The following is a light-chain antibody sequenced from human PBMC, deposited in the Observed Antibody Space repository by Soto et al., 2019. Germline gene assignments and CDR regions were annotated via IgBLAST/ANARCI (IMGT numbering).Light chain of an antibody. CDR3: QQYHTYSSIT. J-gene: IGKJ5*01. Sequence: DIQMTQSPSTLSASVGDTVTITCRASQSISRWLAWYQQKPGKAPKILISDASILENGVPSRFSGTGSGTEFTLTISSLQPDDFATYYCQQYHTYSSITFGQGTRLEIK. V-gene: IGKV1-5*01. CDR2: DAS. CDR1: QSISRW.